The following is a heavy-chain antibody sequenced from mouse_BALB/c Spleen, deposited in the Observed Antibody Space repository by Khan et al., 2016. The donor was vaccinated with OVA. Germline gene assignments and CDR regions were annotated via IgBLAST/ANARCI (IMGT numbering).Heavy chain of an antibody. CDR2: IGPGSSNA. J-gene: IGHJ4*01. CDR1: GYTFTSYW. V-gene: IGHV1S41*01. CDR3: ARENYYGRSCYAMDY. D-gene: IGHD1-1*01. Sequence: DLVKPGASVKLSCKASGYTFTSYWINWIKQRPGQGLEWIGRIGPGSSNAYYNDMFKDKATLTVDTSSNTAYIQLSSLSSEDSAVYFRARENYYGRSCYAMDYWGQGTSVTVSA.